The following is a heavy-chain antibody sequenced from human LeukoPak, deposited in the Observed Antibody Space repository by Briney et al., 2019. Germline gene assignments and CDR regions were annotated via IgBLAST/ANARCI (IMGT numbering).Heavy chain of an antibody. V-gene: IGHV3-48*01. CDR2: ISSSSSTI. J-gene: IGHJ4*02. Sequence: QPGGSLRLSCTASGFTLSTYSMNWVRQAPGKGLEWVSYISSSSSTIYYADSVKGRFTISRDNGKNSLYLQMNSLRAEDTAVYYCARVLHKRNYDSGTYYIYWGRGTLVTVSS. D-gene: IGHD3-22*01. CDR3: ARVLHKRNYDSGTYYIY. CDR1: GFTLSTYS.